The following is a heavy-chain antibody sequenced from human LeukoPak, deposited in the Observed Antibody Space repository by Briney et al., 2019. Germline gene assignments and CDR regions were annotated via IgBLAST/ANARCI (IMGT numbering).Heavy chain of an antibody. CDR2: ISGSGGST. V-gene: IGHV3-23*01. CDR1: GFTFSSYG. Sequence: GGSLRLSCAASGFTFSSYGMSWVRQAPGKGLEWVSAISGSGGSTYYADSVKGRFTISRDNSKNTLYLQMNSLRAEDTAVYYCAKDSNYGFPYYYYMDVWGKGTTVTISS. J-gene: IGHJ6*03. D-gene: IGHD3-10*01. CDR3: AKDSNYGFPYYYYMDV.